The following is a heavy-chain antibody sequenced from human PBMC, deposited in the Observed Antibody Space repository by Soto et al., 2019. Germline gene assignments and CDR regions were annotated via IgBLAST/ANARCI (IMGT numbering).Heavy chain of an antibody. D-gene: IGHD2-8*01. J-gene: IGHJ6*03. CDR1: GYSLTDNG. Sequence: QAYLEQSGAEVKKPGASVKVSCKASGYSLTDNGITWVRQASGQGLEYVGWISPDSGKTDYAQKFQGSVTMTKDTSIDTVYMELSSLRSDDTAVYYCARVYGYYYYYMDVWGKGTTVTVSS. V-gene: IGHV1-8*01. CDR3: ARVYGYYYYYMDV. CDR2: ISPDSGKT.